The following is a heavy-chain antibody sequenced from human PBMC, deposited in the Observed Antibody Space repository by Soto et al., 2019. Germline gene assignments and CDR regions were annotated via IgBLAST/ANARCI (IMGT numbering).Heavy chain of an antibody. D-gene: IGHD5-18*01. Sequence: QVQLQQWGAGLLKPSETLSLTCAVYGGSFSGYYWSWIRQPPGKGLEWMGEINHRGSTNYNPSLTSRVTISVDTSKNQFSLKLSSVTAADTAVYYCARGRDTFDYWGQGTLVTVSS. CDR2: INHRGST. V-gene: IGHV4-34*01. J-gene: IGHJ4*02. CDR3: ARGRDTFDY. CDR1: GGSFSGYY.